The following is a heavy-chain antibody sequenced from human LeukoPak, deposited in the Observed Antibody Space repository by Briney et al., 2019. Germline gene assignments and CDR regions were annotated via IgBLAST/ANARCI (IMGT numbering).Heavy chain of an antibody. CDR1: GYTFTGYY. D-gene: IGHD2-8*01. CDR3: ARGRRRQLIMVAFDI. CDR2: INPDSGGT. V-gene: IGHV1-2*02. Sequence: ASVKVSGKASGYTFTGYYIHWVRQAPGQGLEWMGWINPDSGGTNCAQKFQDRVTMTRDTSISTVYMELNRLRSDDTAVYYCARGRRRQLIMVAFDIWGQGTMVTVSS. J-gene: IGHJ3*02.